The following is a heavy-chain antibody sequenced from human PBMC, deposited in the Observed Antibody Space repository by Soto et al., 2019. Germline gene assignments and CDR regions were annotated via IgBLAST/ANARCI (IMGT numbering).Heavy chain of an antibody. CDR2: VYYSGST. J-gene: IGHJ6*03. CDR3: ARETLWFGELSAYYMDV. CDR1: ADSISSYH. Sequence: SETLSLTCNVSADSISSYHWSWIRQPPGKGLEWLGSVYYSGSTKSNPSLGSRVTISVDTSKNQFSLKLSSVTAADTAVYYCARETLWFGELSAYYMDVWGKGTTVTVSS. D-gene: IGHD3-10*01. V-gene: IGHV4-59*12.